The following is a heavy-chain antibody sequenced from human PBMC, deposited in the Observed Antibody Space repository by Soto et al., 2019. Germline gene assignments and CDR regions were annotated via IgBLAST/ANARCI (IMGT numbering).Heavy chain of an antibody. CDR1: GGTFTTYT. V-gene: IGHV1-69*04. Sequence: SVEVSWKACGGTFTTYTSKWVRQAQGQGLEWMGRIIPILGIANYAQKFQGRVTISADKSTSTAYMELSSLRSEDTAVYYCAKEAYGGNFYYYYGMDVWGQGTTVTVSS. D-gene: IGHD2-21*02. CDR3: AKEAYGGNFYYYYGMDV. CDR2: IIPILGIA. J-gene: IGHJ6*02.